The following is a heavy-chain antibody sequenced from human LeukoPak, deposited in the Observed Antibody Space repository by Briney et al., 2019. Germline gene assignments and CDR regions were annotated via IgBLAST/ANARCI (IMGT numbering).Heavy chain of an antibody. CDR2: TFYRSKWYH. CDR1: GDSVSSYTAA. V-gene: IGHV6-1*01. Sequence: SQTLSLTCVISGDSVSSYTAAWNWIRQSPSRGLEWLGRTFYRSKWYHDYEVSVKSRITINPDTSKNQFSLQLNSVPPEDTAVYYCARDGWPAFDYWGQGTLVTVSS. J-gene: IGHJ4*02. CDR3: ARDGWPAFDY. D-gene: IGHD2-15*01.